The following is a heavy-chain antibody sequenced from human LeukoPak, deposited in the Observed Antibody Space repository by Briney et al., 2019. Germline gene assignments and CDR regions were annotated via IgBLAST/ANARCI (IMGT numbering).Heavy chain of an antibody. D-gene: IGHD1-26*01. Sequence: GGSLRLSCAASGFTFSSYWMSWVRKAPGKGLEWVANIKQDGSEKYYVDSVKGRFTISRDNAKNSLYLHMNSLRAEDTAVYYCARDAGVGAKDYWGQGTLVTVSS. CDR2: IKQDGSEK. J-gene: IGHJ4*02. CDR3: ARDAGVGAKDY. V-gene: IGHV3-7*05. CDR1: GFTFSSYW.